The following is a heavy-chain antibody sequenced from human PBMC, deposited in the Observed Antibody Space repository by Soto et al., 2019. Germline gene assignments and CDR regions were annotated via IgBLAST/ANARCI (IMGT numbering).Heavy chain of an antibody. CDR3: ATAEAVVTPPFAY. J-gene: IGHJ4*02. Sequence: QVQLVESGGGVVQPGRSLRLSCAASGFTFSSYGMHWVRQAPGKGLEWVAVISYDGSNKYYADSVKGRFTISRDNSKNTRYLQMNSLRAEDTAVYYGATAEAVVTPPFAYWGQGTLVTVSS. D-gene: IGHD2-21*02. CDR2: ISYDGSNK. V-gene: IGHV3-30*03. CDR1: GFTFSSYG.